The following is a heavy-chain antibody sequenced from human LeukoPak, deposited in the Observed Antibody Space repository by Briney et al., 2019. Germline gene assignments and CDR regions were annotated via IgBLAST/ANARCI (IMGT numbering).Heavy chain of an antibody. V-gene: IGHV1-8*01. J-gene: IGHJ4*02. D-gene: IGHD3-10*01. CDR2: MNPNSGNT. Sequence: GASVKVSRKASGYTFTSYDINWVRQATGQGLEWMGWMNPNSGNTGYAQKFQGRVTMTRNTSISTAYMELSSLRSEDTAVYYCARGRDPMVRGVIRPVDYWGQGTLVTVSS. CDR3: ARGRDPMVRGVIRPVDY. CDR1: GYTFTSYD.